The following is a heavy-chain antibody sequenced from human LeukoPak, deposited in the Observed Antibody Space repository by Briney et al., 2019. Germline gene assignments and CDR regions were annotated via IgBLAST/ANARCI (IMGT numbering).Heavy chain of an antibody. CDR2: IIPILGIA. J-gene: IGHJ5*02. CDR1: GGTFSSYA. D-gene: IGHD1-26*01. Sequence: SVKVSCKASGGTFSSYAISWVRQAPGQGLEWMGRIIPILGIANYAQKFQGRVTITADKSTSTAYMELSSLRSEDTAVYYCARAGRGARHTWFDPWGQGTLVTASS. CDR3: ARAGRGARHTWFDP. V-gene: IGHV1-69*04.